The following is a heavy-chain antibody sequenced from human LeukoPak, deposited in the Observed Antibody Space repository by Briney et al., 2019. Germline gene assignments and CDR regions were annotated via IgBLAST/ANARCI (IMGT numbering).Heavy chain of an antibody. Sequence: ASVKVSCKASGYTFTSYYMHWVRQAPGQGLEWMGWINPNSGGTNYAQKFQGRVTMTRDTSISTAYMELSSLRSEDTAVYYCARVSIVGATTDYFDYWGQGTLVTVSS. V-gene: IGHV1-2*02. CDR2: INPNSGGT. CDR1: GYTFTSYY. J-gene: IGHJ4*02. CDR3: ARVSIVGATTDYFDY. D-gene: IGHD1-26*01.